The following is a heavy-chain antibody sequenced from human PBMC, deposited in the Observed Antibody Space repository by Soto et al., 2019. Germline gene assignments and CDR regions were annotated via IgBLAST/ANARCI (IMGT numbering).Heavy chain of an antibody. CDR2: VDSSGGT. V-gene: IGHV4-39*01. J-gene: IGHJ4*02. CDR3: ARTRQGGLITSYFEY. Sequence: QLQLQESGPGLVKPSETLSLTCTVSGVPFSSSRYYWGWIRQSPGKGLEWIWSVDSSGGTYYNPSLESRVTLSAGHSKNQMPLKHTSGTAADAATVYCARTRQGGLITSYFEYWGQGSLVTVSS. D-gene: IGHD3-16*01. CDR1: GVPFSSSRYY.